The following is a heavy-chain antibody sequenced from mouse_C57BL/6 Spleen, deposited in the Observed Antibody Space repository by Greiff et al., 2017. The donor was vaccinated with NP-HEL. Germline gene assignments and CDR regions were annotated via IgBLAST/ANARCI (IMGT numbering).Heavy chain of an antibody. CDR2: ISSGSSTI. CDR3: ARRYDYGGAWFAY. Sequence: EVQGVESGGGLVKPGGSLKLSCAASGFTFSDYGMHWVRQAPEKGLEWVAYISSGSSTIYYADTVKGRFTISRANAKNTLFLQMTSLRSEDTAMYYCARRYDYGGAWFAYWGQGTLVTVSA. J-gene: IGHJ3*01. V-gene: IGHV5-17*01. CDR1: GFTFSDYG. D-gene: IGHD2-4*01.